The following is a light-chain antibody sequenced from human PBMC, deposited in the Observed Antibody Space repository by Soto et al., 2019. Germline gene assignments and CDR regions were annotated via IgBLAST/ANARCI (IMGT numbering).Light chain of an antibody. CDR1: SSDVGGYNY. CDR3: RSYTSSSTWV. J-gene: IGLJ3*02. CDR2: EVS. Sequence: QYALTQPASVSGSPGQSITISCTGTSSDVGGYNYVSWYQHHPGKAPKLMIYEVSNRPSGVSNRFSGSKSGNTASLTISKIQVEYEADYYCRSYTSSSTWVFGGGTKLTVL. V-gene: IGLV2-14*01.